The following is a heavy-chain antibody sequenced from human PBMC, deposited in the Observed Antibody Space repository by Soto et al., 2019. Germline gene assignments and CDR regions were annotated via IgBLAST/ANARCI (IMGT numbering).Heavy chain of an antibody. CDR2: IYYSGST. J-gene: IGHJ3*02. CDR1: GGSISSGGYY. D-gene: IGHD3-10*01. CDR3: AREGSRYRDAFDI. Sequence: PSETLSLTCTVSGGSISSGGYYWSWTRQHPGKGLEWIGYIYYSGSTYYNPSLKSRVTISVDTSKNQFSLKLSSVTAADTAVYYCAREGSRYRDAFDIWGQGTMVTVSS. V-gene: IGHV4-31*03.